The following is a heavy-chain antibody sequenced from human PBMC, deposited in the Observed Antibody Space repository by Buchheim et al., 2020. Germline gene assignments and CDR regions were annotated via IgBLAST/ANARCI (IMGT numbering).Heavy chain of an antibody. CDR2: IYYSGST. CDR3: ARQRVASPVDY. V-gene: IGHV4-39*01. CDR1: GGSISSSSYY. Sequence: QLQLQESGPGLVKPSETLSLTCTVSGGSISSSSYYWGWIRQPPGQGLEWIGSIYYSGSTYYTPSLKSLVTISVDTSKNQFSLKLSSVTAADTAVYYCARQRVASPVDYWGQGTL. D-gene: IGHD2-15*01. J-gene: IGHJ4*02.